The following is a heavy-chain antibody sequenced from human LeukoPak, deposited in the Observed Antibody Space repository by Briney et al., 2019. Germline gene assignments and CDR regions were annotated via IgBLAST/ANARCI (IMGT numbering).Heavy chain of an antibody. Sequence: PGGSLRLSCVASESNFFSYGMQWVRQAPGKGLVWGSRIFTDGSTTSYADSVKGRFTISRDNAKNTLYLEMKSLRVEDTAVYYCARELPREVTLDYWGQGTLVTVSP. J-gene: IGHJ4*01. CDR3: ARELPREVTLDY. V-gene: IGHV3-74*01. CDR1: ESNFFSYG. D-gene: IGHD2-21*02. CDR2: IFTDGSTT.